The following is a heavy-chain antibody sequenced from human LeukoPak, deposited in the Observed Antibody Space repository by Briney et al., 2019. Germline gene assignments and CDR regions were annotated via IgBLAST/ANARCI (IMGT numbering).Heavy chain of an antibody. CDR2: ISYDGSNK. J-gene: IGHJ4*02. CDR1: GFTFSSYG. D-gene: IGHD6-13*01. Sequence: GFLRLSCAASGFTFSSYGMHWVRQAPGKGLEWVAVISYDGSNKYYADSVKGRFTISRDNSKNTLYLQMNSLRAEDTAVYYCAKDLPPGIAAAGTKGNSFDCWGQGTLVTVSS. CDR3: AKDLPPGIAAAGTKGNSFDC. V-gene: IGHV3-30*18.